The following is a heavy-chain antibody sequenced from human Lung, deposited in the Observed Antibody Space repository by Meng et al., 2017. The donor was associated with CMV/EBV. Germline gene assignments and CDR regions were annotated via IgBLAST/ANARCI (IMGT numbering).Heavy chain of an antibody. Sequence: SLKISXAASGFTFSSYAMHWVRQAPGKGLEWVAVISYDGSNKYYADSVKGRFTISRDNSKNTLYLQMNSLRAEDTAVYYCARGVRPMAGPFDYWGQGTLVTVSS. V-gene: IGHV3-30*04. J-gene: IGHJ4*02. CDR2: ISYDGSNK. CDR1: GFTFSSYA. CDR3: ARGVRPMAGPFDY. D-gene: IGHD2-8*01.